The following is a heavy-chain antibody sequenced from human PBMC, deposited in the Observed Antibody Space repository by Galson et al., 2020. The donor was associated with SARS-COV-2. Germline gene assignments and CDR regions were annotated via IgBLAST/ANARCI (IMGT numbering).Heavy chain of an antibody. CDR1: GFTFSDYY. J-gene: IGHJ6*02. V-gene: IGHV3-11*01. CDR3: ARDILSAGSGSYYYYGMDV. Sequence: TGGSLRLSCAASGFTFSDYYMSWIRQAPGKGLEWVSYISSSGSTIYYADSVKGRFTISRDNAKNSLYLQINSLRAEDTAVYYCARDILSAGSGSYYYYGMDVWGQGTTVTVSS. CDR2: ISSSGSTI. D-gene: IGHD3-10*01.